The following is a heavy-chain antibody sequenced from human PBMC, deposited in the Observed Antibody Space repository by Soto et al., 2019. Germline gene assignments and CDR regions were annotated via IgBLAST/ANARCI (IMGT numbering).Heavy chain of an antibody. J-gene: IGHJ5*02. V-gene: IGHV4-59*01. CDR1: GGSISNYW. CDR2: IYYTGST. D-gene: IGHD1-1*01. Sequence: QVQLQESGPGLVKVSETLSLTCTVSGGSISNYWWNWIRQSPGKGLEWMGNIYYTGSTKYNPSLQSRVTISVDMSKCQFSLRLSSVTAADTAIYYCARDRDWNDWFDPWGQGILVTVSS. CDR3: ARDRDWNDWFDP.